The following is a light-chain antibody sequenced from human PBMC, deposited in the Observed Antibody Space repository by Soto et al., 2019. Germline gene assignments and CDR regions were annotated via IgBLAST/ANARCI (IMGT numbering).Light chain of an antibody. V-gene: IGLV2-23*02. CDR3: CSYAGTVAYV. J-gene: IGLJ1*01. CDR2: GVN. Sequence: QSALTQPASVSGSPGQSITISCAGTGSDVGAYNLVSWYQQHPGKAPKLIICGVNTRPLGISNRFSGSKSGDTASLTISGLQAEDEADYFCCSYAGTVAYVFGTGTKLTVL. CDR1: GSDVGAYNL.